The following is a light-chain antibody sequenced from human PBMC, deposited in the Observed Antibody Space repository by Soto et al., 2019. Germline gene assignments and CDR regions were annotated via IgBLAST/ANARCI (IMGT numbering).Light chain of an antibody. CDR2: DAS. CDR3: QQSYSTPLT. V-gene: IGKV1-5*01. Sequence: DVQMTQSPSTLSASVGDRVTITCRASQSISTWLAWYQQKPGRAPKLLMFDASNLQSGVPSRFSGSGSGTDYTLTISSLQPEDFATYYCQQSYSTPLTFGGGTKVDIK. J-gene: IGKJ4*01. CDR1: QSISTW.